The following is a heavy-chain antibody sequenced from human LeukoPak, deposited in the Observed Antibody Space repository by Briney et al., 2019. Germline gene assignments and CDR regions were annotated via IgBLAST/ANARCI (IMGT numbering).Heavy chain of an antibody. Sequence: GGSLRLSRSAAGFTFSIYGMNWVRQAPGKGLEYVAAISRNGDRTNYADSVKGRFTISRDNSKNTLYLQMSSLRVEDTALYYCMKDLDGNDGYWGQGTLVTVSS. CDR2: ISRNGDRT. V-gene: IGHV3-64D*06. D-gene: IGHD1-1*01. CDR3: MKDLDGNDGY. J-gene: IGHJ4*02. CDR1: GFTFSIYG.